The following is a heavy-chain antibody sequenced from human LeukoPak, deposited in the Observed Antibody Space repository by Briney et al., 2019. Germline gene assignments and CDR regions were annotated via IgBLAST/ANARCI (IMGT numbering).Heavy chain of an antibody. J-gene: IGHJ4*02. D-gene: IGHD3-16*01. Sequence: TGGFLRLSYAASGFTFSSNGMHWIRQGPGKGLEWVAFIRNDGSIIYNADSVKGRFTISRDNSKNTLYLQMNSLRADDTAVYYCAKDTPLCYFDYWGQGTLVTVSS. CDR3: AKDTPLCYFDY. CDR1: GFTFSSNG. CDR2: IRNDGSII. V-gene: IGHV3-30*02.